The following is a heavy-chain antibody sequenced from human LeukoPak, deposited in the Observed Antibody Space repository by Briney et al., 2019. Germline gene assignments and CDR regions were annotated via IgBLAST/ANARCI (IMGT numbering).Heavy chain of an antibody. Sequence: PGGSLRLSCAASGFTLSSYWLHWVRQAPGKGLGWVSRINSDGSSTSYADSVKGRFTISRDNAKNTLYLQMNSLRAEDTAVYYCARAKGYFDYWGQGTLVTVSS. J-gene: IGHJ4*02. V-gene: IGHV3-74*01. CDR2: INSDGSST. CDR3: ARAKGYFDY. CDR1: GFTLSSYW.